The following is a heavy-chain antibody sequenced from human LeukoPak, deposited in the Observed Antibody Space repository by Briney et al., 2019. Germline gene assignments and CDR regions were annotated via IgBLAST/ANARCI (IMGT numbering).Heavy chain of an antibody. Sequence: PGGSLRLSCAASGFTFSSYGMSWVRQAPGKGLEWVSAISGSGGSTYYADSVKGRFTISRDNSKNTLYLQMNSLRAEDTAVYYCAKVSAMITFGGVIGVPLFRPGPYYFDYWGQGTLVTVSS. CDR3: AKVSAMITFGGVIGVPLFRPGPYYFDY. J-gene: IGHJ4*02. CDR2: ISGSGGST. V-gene: IGHV3-23*01. CDR1: GFTFSSYG. D-gene: IGHD3-16*02.